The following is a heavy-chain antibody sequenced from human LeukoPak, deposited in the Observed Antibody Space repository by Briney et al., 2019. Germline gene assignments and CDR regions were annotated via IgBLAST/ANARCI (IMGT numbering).Heavy chain of an antibody. J-gene: IGHJ5*02. D-gene: IGHD5/OR15-5a*01. Sequence: ASVKVSCKASGYTFTGYHMHWVRQAPGQGLEWMGWSNPNTGGTNYAQKFQGRVTMTRDTSISTAYIELSSLRSDDTAVYYCARAHMASSSTIRMDPRGQGTLVIVSS. CDR3: ARAHMASSSTIRMDP. CDR1: GYTFTGYH. V-gene: IGHV1-2*02. CDR2: SNPNTGGT.